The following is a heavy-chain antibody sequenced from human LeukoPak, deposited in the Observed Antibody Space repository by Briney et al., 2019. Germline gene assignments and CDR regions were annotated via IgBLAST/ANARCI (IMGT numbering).Heavy chain of an antibody. CDR3: ARALGGGDCYSY. V-gene: IGHV1-69*13. D-gene: IGHD2-21*01. J-gene: IGHJ4*02. CDR1: GGTFSSYA. CDR2: IIPIFGTA. Sequence: ASVKVSRKASGGTFSSYAISWVRQAPGQGLEWMGGIIPIFGTANYAQKFQGRVTITADESTSTAYMELSSLRSEDTAVYYCARALGGGDCYSYWGQGTLVTVSS.